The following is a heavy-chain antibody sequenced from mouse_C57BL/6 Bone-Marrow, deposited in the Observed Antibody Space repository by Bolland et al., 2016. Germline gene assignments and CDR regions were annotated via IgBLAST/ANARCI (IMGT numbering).Heavy chain of an antibody. Sequence: YYPDSVKGRFTISRDNANNTLYLQMSSLKSEDTAMYYCAGTTVVATRAMDYWGQGTS. V-gene: IGHV5-6*01. CDR3: AGTTVVATRAMDY. D-gene: IGHD1-1*01. J-gene: IGHJ4*01.